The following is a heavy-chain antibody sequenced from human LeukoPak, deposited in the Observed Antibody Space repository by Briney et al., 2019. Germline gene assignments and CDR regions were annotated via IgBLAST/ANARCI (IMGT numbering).Heavy chain of an antibody. CDR3: AKEDYGDYPQHYFDY. D-gene: IGHD4-17*01. Sequence: PGRSLRLSCAASGFTFSSYGMHWVRQAPGKGLEWVAVISYDGSNKYYADSVKGRFTISRDNSKNTLYLQMNSLRAEDTAVYYCAKEDYGDYPQHYFDYWGQGTLVTASS. CDR2: ISYDGSNK. V-gene: IGHV3-30*18. CDR1: GFTFSSYG. J-gene: IGHJ4*02.